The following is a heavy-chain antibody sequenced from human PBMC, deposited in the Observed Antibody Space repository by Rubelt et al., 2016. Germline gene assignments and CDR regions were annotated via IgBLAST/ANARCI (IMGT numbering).Heavy chain of an antibody. V-gene: IGHV3-33*01. CDR3: ASSFLTSAGAFDI. Sequence: GRSLRLSCAASGFTFSSYGMHWVRQAPGKGLEWVAVIWYDGSNKYYADSVKGRFTISRDNSKNTLYLQMNSLRAEDTAVYYCASSFLTSAGAFDIWGQGTMVTVSS. D-gene: IGHD2/OR15-2a*01. CDR2: IWYDGSNK. J-gene: IGHJ3*02. CDR1: GFTFSSYG.